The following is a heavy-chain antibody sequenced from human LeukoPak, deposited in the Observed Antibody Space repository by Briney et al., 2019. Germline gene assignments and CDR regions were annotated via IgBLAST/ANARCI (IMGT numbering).Heavy chain of an antibody. CDR2: ISSSSSYI. Sequence: PGGSLRLSCVASGFTFSNHNMNWVRQAPGKGLEWVSSISSSSSYIHYADSVKGRFTISRDNAKNSLYLQMNSLRAEDTAVYYCARDMSSSWQYRFDPWGQGTLVTVSS. J-gene: IGHJ5*02. CDR3: ARDMSSSWQYRFDP. V-gene: IGHV3-21*06. CDR1: GFTFSNHN. D-gene: IGHD6-13*01.